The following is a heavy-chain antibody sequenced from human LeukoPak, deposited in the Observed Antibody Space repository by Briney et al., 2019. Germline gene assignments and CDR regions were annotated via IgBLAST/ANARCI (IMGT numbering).Heavy chain of an antibody. CDR1: GGSISSYY. Sequence: SETLSLTCTVSGGSISSYYWSWIRQPAGKGLEWIGRIYTSGSTNYNPSLKSRVTMSVDTSKNQISLKVNSMTAADTAVYYCARESYSSSYLFDFWGQGTLVTVSS. J-gene: IGHJ4*02. CDR3: ARESYSSSYLFDF. V-gene: IGHV4-4*07. D-gene: IGHD6-6*01. CDR2: IYTSGST.